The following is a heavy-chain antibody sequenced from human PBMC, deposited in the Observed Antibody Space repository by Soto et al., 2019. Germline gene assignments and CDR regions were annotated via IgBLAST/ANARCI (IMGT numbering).Heavy chain of an antibody. D-gene: IGHD3-3*01. Sequence: QVQLVQSGAEVKKPGSSVKVSCKASGGTFSSYAISWVRQAPGQGLEWMGGIIPIFGTANYAQKFQGRVTITADESTSRAYMELSGLRSEDTAVYYCARTRITIFGVVIILHWFDPWGQGTLVTVSS. J-gene: IGHJ5*02. CDR2: IIPIFGTA. CDR1: GGTFSSYA. V-gene: IGHV1-69*01. CDR3: ARTRITIFGVVIILHWFDP.